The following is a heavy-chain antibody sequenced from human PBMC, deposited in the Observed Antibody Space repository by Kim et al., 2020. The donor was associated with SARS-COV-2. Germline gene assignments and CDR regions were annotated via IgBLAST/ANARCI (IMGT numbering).Heavy chain of an antibody. CDR3: ARDMGFIAARPDAFDI. J-gene: IGHJ3*02. Sequence: SETLSLTCTVSGGSISSGGYYWSWIRQHPGKGLEWIGYIYYSGSTYYNPSLKSRVTISVDTSKNQFSLKLSSVTAADTAVYYCARDMGFIAARPDAFDIWGQGTMVTVSS. V-gene: IGHV4-31*03. CDR1: GGSISSGGYY. CDR2: IYYSGST. D-gene: IGHD6-6*01.